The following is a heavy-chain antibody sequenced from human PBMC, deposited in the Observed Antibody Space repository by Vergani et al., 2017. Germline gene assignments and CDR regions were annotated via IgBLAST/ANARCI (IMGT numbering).Heavy chain of an antibody. CDR3: ARVGMRIAAAVTG. V-gene: IGHV4-34*01. D-gene: IGHD6-13*01. Sequence: QVQLQQWGAGLLKPSETLYLTCAVYGGSFRGYYWSWIRQRPGKGLEWIGEINHSGSTNYKPSLKSRVTISVDTSKQQFSLKLSSVTAADTAVYYCARVGMRIAAAVTGWGQGTLVTVSS. CDR2: INHSGST. CDR1: GGSFRGYY. J-gene: IGHJ4*02.